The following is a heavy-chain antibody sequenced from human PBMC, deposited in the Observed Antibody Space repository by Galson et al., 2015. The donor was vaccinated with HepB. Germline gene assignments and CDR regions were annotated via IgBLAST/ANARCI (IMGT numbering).Heavy chain of an antibody. V-gene: IGHV1-69*13. Sequence: SVKVSCKASGYSFSNYGISWVRQAPGQGLEWMGGIIPMLYTADYAPKFQGRVTITAVESTTTVYMELSSLTFEDTAVYFCAAGPATISDRYYYYHYMDVWGTGTTVTVSS. D-gene: IGHD2-2*02. CDR1: GYSFSNYG. CDR3: AAGPATISDRYYYYHYMDV. J-gene: IGHJ6*03. CDR2: IIPMLYTA.